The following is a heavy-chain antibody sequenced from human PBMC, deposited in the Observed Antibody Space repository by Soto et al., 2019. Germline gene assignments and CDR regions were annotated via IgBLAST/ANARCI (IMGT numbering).Heavy chain of an antibody. V-gene: IGHV1-18*01. Sequence: ASVKVSCKASGYTFTNFGVTWVRRAPGRGLEWMGWISAYTDTPNYAQKFQGRVTMTIDTSTSTAYMDLRSLTSDDTAVYYCARVIRGAEAWFVPWGQGTLVTVSS. D-gene: IGHD3-3*01. CDR3: ARVIRGAEAWFVP. J-gene: IGHJ5*02. CDR1: GYTFTNFG. CDR2: ISAYTDTP.